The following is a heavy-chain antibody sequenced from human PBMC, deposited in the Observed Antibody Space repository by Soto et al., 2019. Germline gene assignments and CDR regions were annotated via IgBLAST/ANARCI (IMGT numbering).Heavy chain of an antibody. Sequence: SETLSLTCVVSGGSISSSNWWSWVRQPPGKGLECIGEIYQSGRTNYNPSLKSRVTISVDKSKNQFSLRLSSVTAADTAVYYCARVDCSSTTCLMFYHYEGMDVWGQGTTVTVSS. CDR3: ARVDCSSTTCLMFYHYEGMDV. V-gene: IGHV4-4*02. D-gene: IGHD2-2*01. CDR2: IYQSGRT. CDR1: GGSISSSNW. J-gene: IGHJ6*02.